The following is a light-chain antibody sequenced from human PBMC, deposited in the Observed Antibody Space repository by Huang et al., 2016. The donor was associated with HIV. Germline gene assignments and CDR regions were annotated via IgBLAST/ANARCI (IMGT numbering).Light chain of an antibody. CDR1: QSVGIY. Sequence: EIVLTQSPGTLSLSPGERATLSCRDSQSVGIYLAWYQQKPGQAPRLLIYGASTRLTGIPDRFSGGGSGTDFTLSISRLEPEDFAVYYCQQYERPPDTFGPGTKVNIK. CDR2: GAS. V-gene: IGKV3-20*01. J-gene: IGKJ3*01. CDR3: QQYERPPDT.